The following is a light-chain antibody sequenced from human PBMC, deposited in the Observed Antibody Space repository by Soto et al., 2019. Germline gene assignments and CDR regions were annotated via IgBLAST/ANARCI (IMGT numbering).Light chain of an antibody. CDR2: AAS. V-gene: IGKV1-39*01. Sequence: DIQVTQSPSSLSASVGDSVTLSCQTSQRVDSYIHWYQHQSGKPPKLLIYAASILQGGVPSRFSGGGSGTAFSLIITGLQPGDSATYYCQQTYTSVATFGQGTKV. CDR3: QQTYTSVAT. CDR1: QRVDSY. J-gene: IGKJ1*01.